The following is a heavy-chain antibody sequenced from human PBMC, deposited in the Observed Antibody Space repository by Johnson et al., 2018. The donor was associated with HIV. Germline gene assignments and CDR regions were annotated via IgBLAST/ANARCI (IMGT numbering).Heavy chain of an antibody. Sequence: QVQLVESGGGVVQPGRSLRLSCAASGFTFSSYGMHWVRQAPGKGLEWVAVISYDGSSKFYADSVKGRFTISRDNSKNTLYLQMNSLRDEDTAVYYCANSLLLDAFNIWGQGTMVTVSS. J-gene: IGHJ3*02. CDR2: ISYDGSSK. CDR3: ANSLLLDAFNI. V-gene: IGHV3-30*18. CDR1: GFTFSSYG.